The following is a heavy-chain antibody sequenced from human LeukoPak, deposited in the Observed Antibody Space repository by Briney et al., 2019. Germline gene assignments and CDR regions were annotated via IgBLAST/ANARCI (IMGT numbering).Heavy chain of an antibody. Sequence: GGSLRLSCAASGFTFSSYAMSWVRQAPGKGLEWVSAISGSGGSTYYADSVKGRFTISRDNSKNTLYLQMNSLRAEDTAVYYCAKDSDTLLRFLEWPEYFQHWGQGTPVTVSS. D-gene: IGHD3-3*01. CDR1: GFTFSSYA. CDR3: AKDSDTLLRFLEWPEYFQH. CDR2: ISGSGGST. V-gene: IGHV3-23*01. J-gene: IGHJ1*01.